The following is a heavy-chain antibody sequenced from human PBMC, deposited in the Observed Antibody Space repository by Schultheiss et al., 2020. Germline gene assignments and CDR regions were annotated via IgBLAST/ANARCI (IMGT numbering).Heavy chain of an antibody. V-gene: IGHV1-69*06. CDR3: ASGRGVIMYYGMDV. CDR1: GGTFSSYA. J-gene: IGHJ6*02. D-gene: IGHD3-10*01. Sequence: SVKVSCKASGGTFSSYAISWVRQAPGQGLEWMGWIIPIFGTANYAQKFQGRVTITADKSTSTAYMELSSLRSEDTAVYYCASGRGVIMYYGMDVWGQGTTVTVSS. CDR2: IIPIFGTA.